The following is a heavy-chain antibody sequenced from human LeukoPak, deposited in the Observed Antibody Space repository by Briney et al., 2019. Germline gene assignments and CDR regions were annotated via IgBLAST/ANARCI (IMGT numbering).Heavy chain of an antibody. CDR3: ASQVVPAAAKNFDY. J-gene: IGHJ4*02. V-gene: IGHV3-30*02. CDR2: IRYDGSNK. CDR1: GFTFSTYA. D-gene: IGHD2-2*01. Sequence: GGSLRLSCAASGFTFSTYAMHWVRQAPGKGLEWVAFIRYDGSNKYYADSVKGRFTISRDNSKNTLYLQMNSLRAEDTAVYYCASQVVPAAAKNFDYWGQGTLVTVSS.